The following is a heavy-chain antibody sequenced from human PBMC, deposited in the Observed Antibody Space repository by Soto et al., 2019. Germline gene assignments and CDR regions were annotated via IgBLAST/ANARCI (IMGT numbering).Heavy chain of an antibody. CDR1: GGSVSSGSYY. V-gene: IGHV4-61*01. Sequence: PSETLSLTCTVSGGSVSSGSYYWSWIRKPPGKGLEWIGYIYYSGSTNYNPSLKSRVTISVDTSKNQFSLKLSSVTAADTAVYYCARGSMAIFGVVIMGANWFDPWGQGTLVTVSS. CDR2: IYYSGST. CDR3: ARGSMAIFGVVIMGANWFDP. J-gene: IGHJ5*02. D-gene: IGHD3-3*01.